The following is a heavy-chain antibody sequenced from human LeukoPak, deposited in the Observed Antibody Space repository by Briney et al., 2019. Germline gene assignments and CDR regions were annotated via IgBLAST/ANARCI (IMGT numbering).Heavy chain of an antibody. Sequence: PSETLSLTCAVYGGSFSGYYWSWIRQPPGKGLEWIGEINHSGSTNYNPSLKSRVTISVDTSKNQFSLKLSSVTAADTAVYYRARHVSRWRTTAMVHLNWFDPWGQGTLVTVSS. V-gene: IGHV4-34*01. D-gene: IGHD5-18*01. CDR2: INHSGST. CDR1: GGSFSGYY. CDR3: ARHVSRWRTTAMVHLNWFDP. J-gene: IGHJ5*02.